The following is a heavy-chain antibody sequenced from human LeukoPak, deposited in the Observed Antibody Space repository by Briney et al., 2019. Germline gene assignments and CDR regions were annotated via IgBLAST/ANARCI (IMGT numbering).Heavy chain of an antibody. CDR1: GYSFTSYW. Sequence: HGESLKISCKGSGYSFTSYWIGWVRQMPGKGLEWMGIIYPGDSDTRYSPSFQGQVTISADKSISTAYLQWSSLKASDIAMYYCARQVCSSTSCRFDYWGQGTLVTVSS. V-gene: IGHV5-51*01. CDR3: ARQVCSSTSCRFDY. D-gene: IGHD2-2*01. J-gene: IGHJ4*02. CDR2: IYPGDSDT.